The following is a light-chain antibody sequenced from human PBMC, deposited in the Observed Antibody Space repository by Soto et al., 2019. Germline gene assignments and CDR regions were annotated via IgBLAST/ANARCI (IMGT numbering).Light chain of an antibody. Sequence: QSVLTQPPSVSGAPGQRVTISCTGSSSNIGAGYDVHWYQQLPGTAPKLLIYGNSNRPSGVPDRFSGSKSGTSASLAITGLQAEDEADHYCQSYDSSLSVLFGGATKLTVL. V-gene: IGLV1-40*01. CDR3: QSYDSSLSVL. CDR2: GNS. J-gene: IGLJ2*01. CDR1: SSNIGAGYD.